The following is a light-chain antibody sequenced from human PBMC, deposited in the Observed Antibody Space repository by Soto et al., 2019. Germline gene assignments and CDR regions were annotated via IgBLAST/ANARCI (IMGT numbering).Light chain of an antibody. Sequence: QSVLTQPRSVSGAPGQRVTISCTGSSSNIGAYYDVHWYQQVPGTAPKLLIFSNTNRPSGVPDRFSGSKSGTSASLAITGLQAEDEADYYCQSYDTSLRDYVFGTGTKVTV. CDR2: SNT. CDR3: QSYDTSLRDYV. J-gene: IGLJ1*01. CDR1: SSNIGAYYD. V-gene: IGLV1-40*01.